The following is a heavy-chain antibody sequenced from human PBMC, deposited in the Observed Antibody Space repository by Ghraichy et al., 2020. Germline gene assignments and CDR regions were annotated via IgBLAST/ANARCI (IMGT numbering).Heavy chain of an antibody. Sequence: SQTLSLTCTVSGDSFSTYYWTWIRQSPGTGLQWIGHMYYSGTTNYNPSLRGPVTMSMDTSKNQFSLKLMSVTVADTAVYYCARSAITVTSTWFVNWFDHWGQGAPVTVSS. J-gene: IGHJ5*02. V-gene: IGHV4-59*01. D-gene: IGHD6-13*01. CDR3: ARSAITVTSTWFVNWFDH. CDR1: GDSFSTYY. CDR2: MYYSGTT.